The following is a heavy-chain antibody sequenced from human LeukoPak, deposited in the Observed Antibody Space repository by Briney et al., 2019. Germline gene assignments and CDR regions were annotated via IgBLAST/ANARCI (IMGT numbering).Heavy chain of an antibody. Sequence: GGSLRLSCAASGFTVSSNYMSWVRQAPGKGLEWVSVIYSGGSTYYADSVKGRFTISRDNSKNTLYLQMNSLRAEDTAVYYCARGYCSSTSCYDHPWGQGTLATVSS. V-gene: IGHV3-66*02. CDR2: IYSGGST. D-gene: IGHD2-2*01. CDR3: ARGYCSSTSCYDHP. CDR1: GFTVSSNY. J-gene: IGHJ5*02.